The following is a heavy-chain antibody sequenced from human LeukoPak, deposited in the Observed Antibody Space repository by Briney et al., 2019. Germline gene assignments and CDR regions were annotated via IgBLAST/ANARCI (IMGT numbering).Heavy chain of an antibody. CDR1: GFTFDDYA. J-gene: IGHJ4*02. CDR3: AKDTGSGWSGSTDPIDY. Sequence: GGSLRLSCAASGFTFDDYAMHWVRPAPGKGLEWVSGISWNSGSIGYADSVKGRFTISRDNAKNSLYLQMNSLRAEDTALYYCAKDTGSGWSGSTDPIDYWGQGTLVTVSS. V-gene: IGHV3-9*01. D-gene: IGHD6-19*01. CDR2: ISWNSGSI.